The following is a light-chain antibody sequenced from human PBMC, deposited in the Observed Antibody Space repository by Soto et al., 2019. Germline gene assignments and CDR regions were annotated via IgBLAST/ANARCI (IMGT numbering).Light chain of an antibody. CDR1: QDISRY. Sequence: DIPMTQSPSSLSASVGDRVTITCQASQDISRYLNWFQQKPGKAPQLLIYDASNLESGVPSTFSGSGSRTHYSLTIISLQPEDFATYYCHQSGSLPPTFGEGTRLDIK. J-gene: IGKJ5*01. CDR3: HQSGSLPPT. CDR2: DAS. V-gene: IGKV1-33*01.